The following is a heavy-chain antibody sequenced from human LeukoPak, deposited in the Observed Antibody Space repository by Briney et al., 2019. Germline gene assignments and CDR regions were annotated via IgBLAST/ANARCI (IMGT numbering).Heavy chain of an antibody. CDR1: GYSFSSYC. Sequence: GESLKISCKGSGYSFSSYCIAWVRQMPGKGLDWMGIIYPGDSGTRYNPSFQGQVTISADKSISTAYLQWNSLKTSDPAIYYCGRAFSYGWESHTPFIFWGRGPQVTVSS. V-gene: IGHV5-51*01. CDR3: GRAFSYGWESHTPFIF. CDR2: IYPGDSGT. D-gene: IGHD3-10*01. J-gene: IGHJ4*02.